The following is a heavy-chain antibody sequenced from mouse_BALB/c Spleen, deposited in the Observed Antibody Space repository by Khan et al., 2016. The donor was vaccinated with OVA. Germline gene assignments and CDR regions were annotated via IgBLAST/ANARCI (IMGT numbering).Heavy chain of an antibody. CDR1: GYTFTSYW. CDR2: INPSAGYT. CDR3: ARDRIDY. Sequence: QVQLQQSGAELAKPGASVKMSCKASGYTFTSYWMHWVKQRPGQGLEWIGYINPSAGYTDYNQKFKDKATLTADKSSSTAYMQLNSLTSEDSAVYYCARDRIDYWGQGPTLTVSS. J-gene: IGHJ2*01. V-gene: IGHV1-7*01.